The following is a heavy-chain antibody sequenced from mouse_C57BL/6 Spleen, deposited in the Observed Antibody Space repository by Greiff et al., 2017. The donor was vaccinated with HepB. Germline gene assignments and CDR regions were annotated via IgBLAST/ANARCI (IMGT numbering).Heavy chain of an antibody. CDR2: ISYDGSN. CDR1: GYSITSGYY. CDR3: ARVGVGRNYDYAWFAY. J-gene: IGHJ3*01. Sequence: EVHLVESGPGLVKPSQSLSLTCSVTGYSITSGYYWNWIRQFPGNKLEWMGYISYDGSNNYNPSLKNRISITRDTSKNQFFLKLNSVTTEDTATYYCARVGVGRNYDYAWFAYWGQGTLVTVSA. D-gene: IGHD2-4*01. V-gene: IGHV3-6*01.